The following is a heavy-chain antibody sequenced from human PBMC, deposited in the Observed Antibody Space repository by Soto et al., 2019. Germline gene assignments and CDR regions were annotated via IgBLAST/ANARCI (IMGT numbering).Heavy chain of an antibody. D-gene: IGHD2-2*01. CDR3: ARVNCSSTSCHPFDP. CDR1: GGSISSGGHY. Sequence: QVQLQESGPGLVKPSQTLSLTCTVSGGSISSGGHYWSWIRQHPGKGLEWIGYIYYSGSTYYNPSLKSRVTISVDTSKNQFSLKLSSVTAADTAVYYCARVNCSSTSCHPFDPWGQGTLVTVSS. CDR2: IYYSGST. V-gene: IGHV4-31*03. J-gene: IGHJ5*02.